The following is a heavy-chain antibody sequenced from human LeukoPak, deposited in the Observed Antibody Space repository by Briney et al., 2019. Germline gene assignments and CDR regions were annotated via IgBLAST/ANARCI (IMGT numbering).Heavy chain of an antibody. CDR3: ARDLILADSSGSSAHDY. V-gene: IGHV3-21*01. J-gene: IGHJ4*02. Sequence: PGGSLRLSCTTSGFSFNDYSLNWVRQAPGKGLEWVSSISGNRAHIVYSDSVRGRFTVSRDDVQRSVHLQMNSLRDEDTAVYYCARDLILADSSGSSAHDYWGQGTLVTVSS. CDR1: GFSFNDYS. D-gene: IGHD2-15*01. CDR2: ISGNRAHI.